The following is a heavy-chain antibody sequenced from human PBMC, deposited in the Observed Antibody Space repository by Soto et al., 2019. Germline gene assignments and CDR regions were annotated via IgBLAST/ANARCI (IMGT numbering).Heavy chain of an antibody. CDR2: IWYDGSNK. CDR3: AREEGDYHTYFDY. D-gene: IGHD4-17*01. Sequence: GGSLRLSCAASGFTFSSYGMHWVRQAPGKGLEWVAVIWYDGSNKYYADSVKGRFTISRDNSKNTLYLQMNSLRAEDTAVYYCAREEGDYHTYFDYWGQGTLVTVSS. V-gene: IGHV3-33*01. J-gene: IGHJ4*02. CDR1: GFTFSSYG.